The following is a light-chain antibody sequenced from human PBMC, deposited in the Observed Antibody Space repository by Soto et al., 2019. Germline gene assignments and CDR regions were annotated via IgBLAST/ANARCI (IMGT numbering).Light chain of an antibody. Sequence: QSVLTQPPSASGTPGQTVTISCSGTSSNIGINTVSWYQQLPGTAPKLIIYTNYQRPSGVPDRFSASKPATSASLAISALQSEDEADYYCAAWDDTMNGSWVFGGGTKLTVL. CDR2: TNY. J-gene: IGLJ3*02. CDR1: SSNIGINT. V-gene: IGLV1-44*01. CDR3: AAWDDTMNGSWV.